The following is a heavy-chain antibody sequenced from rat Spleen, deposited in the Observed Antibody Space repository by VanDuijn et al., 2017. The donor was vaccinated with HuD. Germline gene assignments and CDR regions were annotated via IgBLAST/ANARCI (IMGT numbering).Heavy chain of an antibody. J-gene: IGHJ2*01. CDR2: IWGDGST. CDR1: GFSLTNFH. V-gene: IGHV2-1*01. CDR3: ARADVAGLSTDGI. D-gene: IGHD1-2*01. Sequence: QVQLRESGPGLVQPSQTLSLTCTVSGFSLTNFHVHWVRQPPGKGLEWMGGIWGDGSTDYNSALKSRLSISRDTSKSQIYLKMNSLQTEDTATYFCARADVAGLSTDGIWGQGIMVTVSS.